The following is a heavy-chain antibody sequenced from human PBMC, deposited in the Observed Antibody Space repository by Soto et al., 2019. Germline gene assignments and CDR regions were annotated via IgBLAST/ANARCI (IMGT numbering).Heavy chain of an antibody. CDR2: ISGSSGST. CDR3: AKYGGNNWSLFDY. D-gene: IGHD1-1*01. Sequence: PGGSLRLSCAASGFNFNNYAMSWVRQTPGTGLEWVSSISGSSGSTHYADSVKGRFTISRDSSKNTLYLQMSSLRAEDTALYYCAKYGGNNWSLFDYWGQGTLVTVSS. CDR1: GFNFNNYA. J-gene: IGHJ4*02. V-gene: IGHV3-23*01.